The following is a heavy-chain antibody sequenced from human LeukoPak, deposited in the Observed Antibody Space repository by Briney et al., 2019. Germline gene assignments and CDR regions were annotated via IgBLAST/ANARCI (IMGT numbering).Heavy chain of an antibody. Sequence: SETLSLTCTVSGGSISSSSYYWGWIRQPPGKGLEWIGSIYYSGSTYYNPSLKSRVTISVDTSKNQFSLKLSSVTAADTAVYYCAAGYSYGFGYFGYWGQGTLVTVSS. CDR3: AAGYSYGFGYFGY. V-gene: IGHV4-39*07. J-gene: IGHJ4*02. CDR1: GGSISSSSYY. CDR2: IYYSGST. D-gene: IGHD5-18*01.